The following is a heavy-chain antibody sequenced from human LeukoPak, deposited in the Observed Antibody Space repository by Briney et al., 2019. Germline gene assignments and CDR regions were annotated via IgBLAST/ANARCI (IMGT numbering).Heavy chain of an antibody. CDR1: GFTFSSYA. Sequence: HPGGSLRLSCAASGFTFSSYAMGWVRQAPGKGLEWVSAISGSGGSTYYADSVKGRFTISRDNSKNTLYLQMNSLRAEDTAVYYCAKSGALLLWFGELLDYFDYWGQGTLVTVSS. J-gene: IGHJ4*02. CDR2: ISGSGGST. CDR3: AKSGALLLWFGELLDYFDY. V-gene: IGHV3-23*01. D-gene: IGHD3-10*01.